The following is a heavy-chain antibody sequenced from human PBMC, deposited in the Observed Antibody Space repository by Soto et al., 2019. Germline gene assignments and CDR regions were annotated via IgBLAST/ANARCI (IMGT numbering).Heavy chain of an antibody. CDR3: TTDALYCSGGSCYRYY. D-gene: IGHD2-15*01. V-gene: IGHV3-15*01. CDR2: IKSKTDGGTT. CDR1: GFTFSNAW. Sequence: SLRLSCAASGFTFSNAWMSWVRQAPGKGLEWVGRIKSKTDGGTTDYAAPVKGRFTISRDDSKNTLYLQMNSLKTEDTAVYYCTTDALYCSGGSCYRYYWGQGTLVTVSS. J-gene: IGHJ4*02.